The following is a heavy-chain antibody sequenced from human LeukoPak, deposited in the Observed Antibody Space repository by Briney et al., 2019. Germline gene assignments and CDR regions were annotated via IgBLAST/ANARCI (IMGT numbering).Heavy chain of an antibody. CDR1: GGSISNSSYY. J-gene: IGHJ4*02. V-gene: IGHV4-39*07. D-gene: IGHD6-13*01. Sequence: SETLSLTCTVSGGSISNSSYYWGWIRQPPGKGLEWIGSIYYSGSTYYNPSLKSRVTISVDTSKNQFSLKLSSVTAADTAVYYCARAAAGTLADYWGQGTLVTVSS. CDR2: IYYSGST. CDR3: ARAAAGTLADY.